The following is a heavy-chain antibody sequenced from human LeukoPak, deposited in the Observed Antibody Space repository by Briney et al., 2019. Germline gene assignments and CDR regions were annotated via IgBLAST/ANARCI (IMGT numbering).Heavy chain of an antibody. D-gene: IGHD3-22*01. CDR1: GFTFSSYS. J-gene: IGHJ4*02. CDR3: ARAAYDSSGYLTL. CDR2: ISSSGTYM. V-gene: IGHV3-21*01. Sequence: GGSLRLSCAASGFTFSSYSMNWVRQAPGKGLEWVSSISSSGTYMYYADSVKGRFTISRDNAKNSLSLLMNSLRAEDTAVYYCARAAYDSSGYLTLWGQGTLVTVSS.